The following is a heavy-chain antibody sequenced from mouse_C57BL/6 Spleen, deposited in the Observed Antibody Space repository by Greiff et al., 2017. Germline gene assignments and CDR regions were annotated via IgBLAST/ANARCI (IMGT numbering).Heavy chain of an antibody. CDR3: ARLWYDGRSYVDYVGY. J-gene: IGHJ2*02. CDR1: GYTFTSYW. D-gene: IGHD1-1*01. CDR2: IHPNSGST. V-gene: IGHV1-64*01. Sequence: VQLQQPGAELVKPGASVKLSCKASGYTFTSYWMHWVKQRPGQGLEWIGMIHPNSGSTNYNEKFKSKATLTVDTSSSTAYMQLSSLTSEDSAVYYCARLWYDGRSYVDYVGYWGQGTSLTVSS.